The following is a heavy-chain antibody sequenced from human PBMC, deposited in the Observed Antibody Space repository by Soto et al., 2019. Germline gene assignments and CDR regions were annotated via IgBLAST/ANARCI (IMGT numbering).Heavy chain of an antibody. D-gene: IGHD2-21*01. V-gene: IGHV1-3*01. CDR2: INAGNGNT. CDR1: GYTFTSYA. CDR3: AGDLGCWPDY. Sequence: QVQLVQSGAEVKKPGASVKVSCKASGYTFTSYAIHWVCQAPGQRVEWMGWINAGNGNTKYSQKFQDRVTITRDPTESTADMELSSLRSKDTAVYYCAGDLGCWPDYWGLGTLFTVSS. J-gene: IGHJ4*02.